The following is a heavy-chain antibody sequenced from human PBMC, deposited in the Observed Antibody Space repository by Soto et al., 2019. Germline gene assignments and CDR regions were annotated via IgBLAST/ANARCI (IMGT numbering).Heavy chain of an antibody. V-gene: IGHV1-2*02. CDR2: INPNSGGT. CDR1: GYTFTGYY. CDR3: ARDQGSYYYDSSGPHAFDI. D-gene: IGHD3-22*01. Sequence: ASVKVSCKASGYTFTGYYMHWVRQAPGQGLEWMGWINPNSGGTNYAQKFQGRVTITRDTSASTAYMELSSLRSEDTAVYYCARDQGSYYYDSSGPHAFDIWGQGTMVTVSS. J-gene: IGHJ3*02.